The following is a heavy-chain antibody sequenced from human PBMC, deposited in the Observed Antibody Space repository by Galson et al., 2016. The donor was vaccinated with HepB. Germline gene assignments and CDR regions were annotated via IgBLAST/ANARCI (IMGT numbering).Heavy chain of an antibody. Sequence: SLRLSCAASGFTFSSYSLNRVRQAPGKGLEWVSYISSSSSDIYYADAVKGRFTISRDNAKNSLYLQMNSLRAGDTAVYYCARGDIVGAIFDYWGQGTLVTVSS. J-gene: IGHJ4*02. V-gene: IGHV3-21*01. CDR3: ARGDIVGAIFDY. D-gene: IGHD1-26*01. CDR1: GFTFSSYS. CDR2: ISSSSSDI.